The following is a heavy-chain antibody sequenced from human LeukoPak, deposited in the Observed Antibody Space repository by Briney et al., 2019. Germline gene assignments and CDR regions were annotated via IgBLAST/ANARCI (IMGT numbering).Heavy chain of an antibody. CDR2: INHSGST. J-gene: IGHJ6*02. D-gene: IGHD3-9*01. CDR1: GESFSGYY. Sequence: SETLSLTCAVYGESFSGYYWSWIRQPPGKGLEWIGEINHSGSTNYNPSLKSRVTISVDTSKNQFSLKLSSVTAADTAVYYCARGQEGSTRLDYYYGVDVWAQGTTVTVSS. CDR3: ARGQEGSTRLDYYYGVDV. V-gene: IGHV4-34*01.